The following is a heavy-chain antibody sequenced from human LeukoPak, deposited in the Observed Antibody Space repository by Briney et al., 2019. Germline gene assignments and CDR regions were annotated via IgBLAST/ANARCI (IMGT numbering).Heavy chain of an antibody. J-gene: IGHJ4*02. CDR3: ARDDGIVGATDLYY. CDR1: GYTFTSYG. D-gene: IGHD1-26*01. Sequence: ASVKVSCKASGYTFTSYGITWVRQAPGQGLEWMGWISAYNGNTNYAQKLQGRVTMTTDTSTSTAYMELRGLRSDDTAVYYCARDDGIVGATDLYYWGQGTLVTVSS. CDR2: ISAYNGNT. V-gene: IGHV1-18*01.